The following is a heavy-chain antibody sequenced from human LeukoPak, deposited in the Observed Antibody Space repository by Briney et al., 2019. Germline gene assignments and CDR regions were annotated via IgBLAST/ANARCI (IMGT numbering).Heavy chain of an antibody. V-gene: IGHV1-69*02. D-gene: IGHD3-3*01. Sequence: SVKVSCKASGGTFSSYTISWVRRAPGQGREWMGRIIPILGIANYAQKFQGRVTITADKSTSTAYMELSSLRSEDTAVYYCARVATTRITSFGVVNDAFDIWGQGTMVTVSS. J-gene: IGHJ3*02. CDR3: ARVATTRITSFGVVNDAFDI. CDR1: GGTFSSYT. CDR2: IIPILGIA.